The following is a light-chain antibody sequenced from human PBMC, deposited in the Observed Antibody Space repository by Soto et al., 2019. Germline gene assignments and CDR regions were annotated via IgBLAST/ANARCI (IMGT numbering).Light chain of an antibody. CDR1: SSDVGGYNF. CDR3: SSYTISNTLM. V-gene: IGLV2-14*01. Sequence: QSALTQPASVSGSPGQSITISCTGTSSDVGGYNFVSWYQQHPGKAPKLMIYEVSNRPSGVSNRFSGSKSGNTASLTISGLQAEAEAHYYCSSYTISNTLMFGGGTKLTVL. J-gene: IGLJ3*02. CDR2: EVS.